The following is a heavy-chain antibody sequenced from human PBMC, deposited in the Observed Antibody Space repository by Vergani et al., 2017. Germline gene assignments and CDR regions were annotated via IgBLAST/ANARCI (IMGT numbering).Heavy chain of an antibody. V-gene: IGHV3-33*01. CDR3: ARDNCSSTSCYLYYYYGMDV. Sequence: QVQLVESGGGVVQPGRSLRLSCAASGFTFSSYGMYWVRQAPGKGLEWVAVIWYDGSNKYYADSVKGRFTISGDNSKNTLYLQMNSLRAEDTAVYYCARDNCSSTSCYLYYYYGMDVWGQGTTVTVS. CDR1: GFTFSSYG. CDR2: IWYDGSNK. D-gene: IGHD2-2*01. J-gene: IGHJ6*02.